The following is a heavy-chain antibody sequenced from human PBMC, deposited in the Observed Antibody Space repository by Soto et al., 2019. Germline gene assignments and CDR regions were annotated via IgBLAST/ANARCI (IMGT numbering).Heavy chain of an antibody. CDR2: IYSSGRT. Sequence: QVHLQESGPGVVKASETLSLTCSLSGGSTSGKYWSWIRQSAGKGLEWIGRIYSSGRTHYNPSLGNRVSMSVAQNSFSLRLTSLTAADTAIYSCARDFDVNTALDYWYFDLWGRGTQVSVSS. D-gene: IGHD3-9*01. V-gene: IGHV4-4*07. J-gene: IGHJ2*01. CDR1: GGSTSGKY. CDR3: ARDFDVNTALDYWYFDL.